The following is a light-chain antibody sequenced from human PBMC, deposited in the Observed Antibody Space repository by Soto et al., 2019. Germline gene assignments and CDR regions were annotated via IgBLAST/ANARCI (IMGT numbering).Light chain of an antibody. V-gene: IGKV1-12*01. Sequence: DIQMTQSPSSVSASVGDRVTITCRARQDITRWLAWYQQRPGKAPKLLIYGASSLQSGVPSRLSGSGSGTEFTLTISSLQPEDFATYYCQQSHSFPPTFGGGTEV. CDR2: GAS. CDR1: QDITRW. J-gene: IGKJ4*01. CDR3: QQSHSFPPT.